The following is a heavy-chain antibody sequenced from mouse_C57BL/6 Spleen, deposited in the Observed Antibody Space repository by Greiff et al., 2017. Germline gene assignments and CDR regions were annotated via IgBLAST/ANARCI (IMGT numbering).Heavy chain of an antibody. D-gene: IGHD2-2*01. CDR1: GYAFSSYW. J-gene: IGHJ4*01. CDR3: ARSTMVTATGYCAMDY. V-gene: IGHV1-80*01. Sequence: VQLVESGAELVKPGASVKISCKASGYAFSSYWMNWVKQRPGKGLEWIGQIYPGDGDTNYNGKFKGKATLTADKSSSTAYMQLSSLTSEDSAVYFCARSTMVTATGYCAMDYWGQGTSVTVSS. CDR2: IYPGDGDT.